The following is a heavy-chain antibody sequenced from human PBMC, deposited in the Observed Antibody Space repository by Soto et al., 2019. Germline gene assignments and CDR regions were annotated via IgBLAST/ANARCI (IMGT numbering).Heavy chain of an antibody. V-gene: IGHV4-38-2*02. CDR1: GYSISSGYY. J-gene: IGHJ5*02. CDR3: ARDQIVVVPAAINWFDP. Sequence: SETLSLTCTVSGYSISSGYYWGWIRQPPGKGLEWIGSIYHSGSTYYNPSLKSRVTISVDTSKNQFSLKLSSVTAADTAVYYCARDQIVVVPAAINWFDPWGQGTLVTVSS. D-gene: IGHD2-2*01. CDR2: IYHSGST.